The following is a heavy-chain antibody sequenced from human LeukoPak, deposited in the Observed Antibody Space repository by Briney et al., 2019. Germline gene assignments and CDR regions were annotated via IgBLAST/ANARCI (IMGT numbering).Heavy chain of an antibody. CDR1: GGSFSGYY. CDR2: INRSGST. V-gene: IGHV4-34*01. Sequence: ASETLSLTCAVYGGSFSGYYWSWIRQPPGEGLEWIGEINRSGSTNYNPSLKSRVTISVGTSKNQFSLQLSSVTAADTAVYYSARRMNGSGRRSKANWFDPWGQGTLVTVSS. D-gene: IGHD3-10*01. J-gene: IGHJ5*02. CDR3: ARRMNGSGRRSKANWFDP.